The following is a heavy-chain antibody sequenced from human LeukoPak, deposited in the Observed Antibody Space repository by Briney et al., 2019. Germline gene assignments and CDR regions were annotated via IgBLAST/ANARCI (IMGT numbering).Heavy chain of an antibody. Sequence: GGSLRPSCAASGFTFSSYSMNWVRQAPGKGLEWVSYISSSSSTIYYADSVKGRFTISRDNAKNSLYLQMNSLRAEDTAVYNCARDGSREFSSYLLDPWGQGTLVTVSS. CDR1: GFTFSSYS. D-gene: IGHD6-6*01. J-gene: IGHJ5*02. CDR2: ISSSSSTI. CDR3: ARDGSREFSSYLLDP. V-gene: IGHV3-48*01.